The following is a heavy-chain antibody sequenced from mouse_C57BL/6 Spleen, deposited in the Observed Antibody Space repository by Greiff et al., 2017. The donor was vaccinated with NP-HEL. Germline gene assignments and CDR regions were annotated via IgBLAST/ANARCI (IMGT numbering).Heavy chain of an antibody. D-gene: IGHD1-1*02. V-gene: IGHV1-76*01. CDR3: ASGGYGAMDY. Sequence: VQLQQSGAELVRPGASVKLSCKASGYTFTDYYINWVKQRPGQGLEWIARIYPGSGNTYYNEKFKGKATLTAEKSSSTAYMQLSSLTSEDSAVYFCASGGYGAMDYWGQGTSVTVSS. CDR2: IYPGSGNT. J-gene: IGHJ4*01. CDR1: GYTFTDYY.